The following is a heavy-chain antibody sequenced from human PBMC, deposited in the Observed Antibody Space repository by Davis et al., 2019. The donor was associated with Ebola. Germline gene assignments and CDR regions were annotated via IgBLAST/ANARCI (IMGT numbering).Heavy chain of an antibody. D-gene: IGHD3-10*01. CDR1: GFTFSSYG. CDR3: ARWGGYGSGSYDYYYYGMDV. J-gene: IGHJ6*02. CDR2: IWYDGSNK. V-gene: IGHV3-33*01. Sequence: GESLKISCAASGFTFSSYGMHWVRQAPGKGLEWVAVIWYDGSNKYYADSMKGRFTISRDNSKNTLYLQMNSLRAEDTAVYYCARWGGYGSGSYDYYYYGMDVWGQGTTVTVSS.